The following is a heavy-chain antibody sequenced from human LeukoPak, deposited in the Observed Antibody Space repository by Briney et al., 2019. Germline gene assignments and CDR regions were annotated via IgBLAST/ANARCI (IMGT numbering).Heavy chain of an antibody. Sequence: KTDGGTTDYAAPVKGRFTISRDDSKNTLYLQMNSLKTEDTAVYYCTMHYYGSGSYNSFDYWGQGTLVTVSS. CDR3: TMHYYGSGSYNSFDY. D-gene: IGHD3-10*01. CDR2: KTDGGTT. V-gene: IGHV3-15*01. J-gene: IGHJ4*02.